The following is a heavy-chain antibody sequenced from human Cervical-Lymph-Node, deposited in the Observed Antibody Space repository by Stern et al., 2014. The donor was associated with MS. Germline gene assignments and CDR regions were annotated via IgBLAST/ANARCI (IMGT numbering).Heavy chain of an antibody. Sequence: VQLVESGGGLVKPGGSLRLSCAASGFIFSKAWMTWVRQAPGKGLEWVGRTKPRTNGGTTNYSTPVQGRFTISRDDSKNILFLHMNSLKTEDTALYYCTTDEVANFAHWGRGTLVTVSS. V-gene: IGHV3-15*01. CDR3: TTDEVANFAH. J-gene: IGHJ5*02. CDR1: GFIFSKAW. CDR2: TKPRTNGGTT.